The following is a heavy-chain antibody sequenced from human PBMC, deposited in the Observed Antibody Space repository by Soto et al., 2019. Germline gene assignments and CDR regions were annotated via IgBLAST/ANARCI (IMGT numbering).Heavy chain of an antibody. J-gene: IGHJ4*02. CDR1: GFTVSTKY. CDR2: IYSGGST. Sequence: EVQLVESGGGLVQPGGSLSLSCAASGFTVSTKYMSWVRQAPGKGLEWVSAIYSGGSTFYADSVRGRFTISRDNSKNTVNLQMNSLRAEDTGVYYCARDPWAADYWGQGTLVTVSS. D-gene: IGHD3-16*01. V-gene: IGHV3-66*01. CDR3: ARDPWAADY.